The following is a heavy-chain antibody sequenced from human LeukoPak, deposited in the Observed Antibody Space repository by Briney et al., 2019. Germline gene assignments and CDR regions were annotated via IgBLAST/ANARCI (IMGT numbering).Heavy chain of an antibody. D-gene: IGHD3-3*01. J-gene: IGHJ4*02. Sequence: GGSLRLSCAASGFTFSSYAMHWVRQAPGKGLEWVASIKHDGSEKYYVDSVRGRFTISRDNTKNSLYLQMSSLRAEDTAVYYCATDRGWRTSGYYLYYFEYWGQGTLVTFSS. V-gene: IGHV3-7*01. CDR3: ATDRGWRTSGYYLYYFEY. CDR1: GFTFSSYA. CDR2: IKHDGSEK.